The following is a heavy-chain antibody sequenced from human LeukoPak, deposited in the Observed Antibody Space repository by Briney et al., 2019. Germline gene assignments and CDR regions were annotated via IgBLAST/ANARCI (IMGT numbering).Heavy chain of an antibody. Sequence: GGSLRLSCAASGFTFSDYWMSWMRQAPGKGLEWVANIKYDGDEEYYVDSVKGRFTISRDNAKNSLYLQLNSLRVEDTAVYYCKSGGAAPGSFDNWGQGTVVTVSS. CDR2: IKYDGDEE. CDR1: GFTFSDYW. J-gene: IGHJ4*02. CDR3: KSGGAAPGSFDN. V-gene: IGHV3-7*01. D-gene: IGHD6-13*01.